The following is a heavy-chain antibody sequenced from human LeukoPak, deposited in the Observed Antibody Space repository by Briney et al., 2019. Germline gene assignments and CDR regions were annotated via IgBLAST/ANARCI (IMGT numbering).Heavy chain of an antibody. Sequence: SETLSLTCIVSGGSISSYYWSWIRQPPGKGLEWIGYIYYSGSTNYNPSLNSRVTISVDTSKNQFSLRLSSVTAADTAVYYCARDRQKAEYNWFDTWGQGTLVTVSS. CDR3: ARDRQKAEYNWFDT. CDR1: GGSISSYY. V-gene: IGHV4-59*01. J-gene: IGHJ5*02. CDR2: IYYSGST.